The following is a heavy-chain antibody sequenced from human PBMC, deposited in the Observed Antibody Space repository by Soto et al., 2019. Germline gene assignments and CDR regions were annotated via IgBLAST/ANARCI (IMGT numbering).Heavy chain of an antibody. CDR2: INAGNGDT. V-gene: IGHV1-3*01. Sequence: GPSVKVSCKASGYTFSTFAIHWVRHAPGQRPEWMGWINAGNGDTKYSQKFQDRITITRDTSATTTYMDLSSLRSEDTAVYFCARGSYAHGDYTFDYYYMDVWGKGTTVTVSS. D-gene: IGHD4-17*01. CDR1: GYTFSTFA. CDR3: ARGSYAHGDYTFDYYYMDV. J-gene: IGHJ6*03.